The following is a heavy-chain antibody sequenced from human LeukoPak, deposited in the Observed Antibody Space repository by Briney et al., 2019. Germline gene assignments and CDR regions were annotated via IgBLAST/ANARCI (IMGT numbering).Heavy chain of an antibody. CDR3: ARVSGPSAY. CDR2: ISYDGSNK. Sequence: PGRSLRLSCAASGFTFSSYAMHWVRQAPGKGLEWVAVISYDGSNKYYADSVKGRFTISRDNSKNTLYLQMNSLRAEDTAVYYCARVSGPSAYWGQGTLVTVSS. J-gene: IGHJ4*02. CDR1: GFTFSSYA. V-gene: IGHV3-30*01. D-gene: IGHD6-25*01.